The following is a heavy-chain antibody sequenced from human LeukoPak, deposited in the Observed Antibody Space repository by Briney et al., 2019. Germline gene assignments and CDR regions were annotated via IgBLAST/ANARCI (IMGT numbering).Heavy chain of an antibody. V-gene: IGHV3-21*01. CDR1: EFIFSSYK. J-gene: IGHJ4*02. CDR3: ARDRGSDTSGYEDFDY. D-gene: IGHD3-22*01. CDR2: ISRNGDYI. Sequence: GGSLRLSCAAFEFIFSSYKMNWVRQAPGKGLEWVASISRNGDYIFYADSVKGRFTISRDNARNSLYLLMNSLRAEDTAIYYCARDRGSDTSGYEDFDYWGQGTLVTVSS.